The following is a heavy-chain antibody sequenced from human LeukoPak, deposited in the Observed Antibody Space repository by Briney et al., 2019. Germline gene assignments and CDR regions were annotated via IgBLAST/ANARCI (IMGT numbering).Heavy chain of an antibody. J-gene: IGHJ3*02. V-gene: IGHV4-34*01. CDR1: GGSISTYY. CDR3: ARLARFGYDAFDI. D-gene: IGHD3-10*01. Sequence: SETLSLTCTVSGGSISTYYWSWIRQPPGKGLEWIGEINHSGSTNYNPPLKSRVTISVNTSKNQFSLKLSSVTAADTAVYYCARLARFGYDAFDIWGQGTMVTVSS. CDR2: INHSGST.